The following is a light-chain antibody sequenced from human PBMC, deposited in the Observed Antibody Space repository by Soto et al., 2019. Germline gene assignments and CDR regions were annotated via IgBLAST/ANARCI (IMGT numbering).Light chain of an antibody. Sequence: EIVLTQSPGTLSLSPGERATLSCRASQSVSSNYLAWYQQKPGQAPRLLIYDASSRATGIPDRFSGSGSGTDFTLTISRLEPADFAVYYCQQYGSSPRTFGQGTEVEIK. J-gene: IGKJ1*01. CDR2: DAS. CDR1: QSVSSNY. V-gene: IGKV3-20*01. CDR3: QQYGSSPRT.